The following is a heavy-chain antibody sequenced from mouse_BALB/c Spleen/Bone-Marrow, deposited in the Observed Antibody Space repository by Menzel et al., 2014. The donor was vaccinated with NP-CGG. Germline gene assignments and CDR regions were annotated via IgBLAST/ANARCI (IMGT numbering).Heavy chain of an antibody. CDR1: GFDFSGFW. Sequence: EVKVEESGGGLVQPGGSLKPSCAASGFDFSGFWMGWVRQAPGKGLEWIGEINPDSSTINYTPSLKDRFIISRDNAKNTLYLQMSKVRSEDTALYYCARLGYYGGFAYWGQGTLVTVSA. V-gene: IGHV4-1*02. D-gene: IGHD2-3*01. CDR2: INPDSSTI. CDR3: ARLGYYGGFAY. J-gene: IGHJ3*01.